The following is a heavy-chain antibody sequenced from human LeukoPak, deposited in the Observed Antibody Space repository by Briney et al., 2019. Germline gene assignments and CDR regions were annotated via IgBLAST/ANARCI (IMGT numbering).Heavy chain of an antibody. D-gene: IGHD2-21*01. CDR1: GGSISSSSYY. CDR2: IYYSGST. CDR3: ARGDCSGSICYSPMDV. J-gene: IGHJ6*03. Sequence: SETLSLTCTVSGGSISSSSYYWGWIRQPPGKGLEWIGSIYYSGSTYYNPSLKSRVTISVDTSKNQFSLKVSSVTAADTAVYYCARGDCSGSICYSPMDVWGTGTTVTVSS. V-gene: IGHV4-39*07.